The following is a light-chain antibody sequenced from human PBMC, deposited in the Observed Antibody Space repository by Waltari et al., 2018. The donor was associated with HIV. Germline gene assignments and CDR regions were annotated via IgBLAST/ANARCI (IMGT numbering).Light chain of an antibody. V-gene: IGLV1-47*01. Sequence: QSVLTQPPSASGTPGQRVTISCSGSSSNLGSNYVYWYQKLPGTAPKLLIYRNNQRPSGVPARFSGSKSGTSASLAISGLRSEDEADYYCAAWDDSLSGQWVFGGGTKVTVL. CDR2: RNN. J-gene: IGLJ3*02. CDR3: AAWDDSLSGQWV. CDR1: SSNLGSNY.